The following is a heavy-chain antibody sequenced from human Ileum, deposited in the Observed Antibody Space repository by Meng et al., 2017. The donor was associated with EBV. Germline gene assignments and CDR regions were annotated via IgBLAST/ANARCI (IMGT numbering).Heavy chain of an antibody. Sequence: QGELGASGPGLVNPSGTLSLTCAVSGGSISVINWWSWVRQSPEKGLEWIGEMSDSGITHYNPSLKSRVTISADKSNNQFSLKLTSVTSADTAVYFCAKNGEKYFEYWGQGTLVTVSS. V-gene: IGHV4-4*02. CDR1: GGSISVINW. J-gene: IGHJ4*02. CDR3: AKNGEKYFEY. CDR2: MSDSGIT.